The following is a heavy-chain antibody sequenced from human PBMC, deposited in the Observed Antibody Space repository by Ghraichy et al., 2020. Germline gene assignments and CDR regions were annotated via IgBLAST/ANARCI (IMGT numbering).Heavy chain of an antibody. Sequence: GGSLRLSCAASGFTFSSYAMHWVRQAPGKGLERVAVISYDGSNKYYADSVKGRFTISRDNSKNTLYLQMNSLRAEDTAVYYCARIRIPGAYYYYYMDVWGKGTTVTVSS. CDR1: GFTFSSYA. CDR2: ISYDGSNK. V-gene: IGHV3-30*04. D-gene: IGHD2-15*01. CDR3: ARIRIPGAYYYYYMDV. J-gene: IGHJ6*03.